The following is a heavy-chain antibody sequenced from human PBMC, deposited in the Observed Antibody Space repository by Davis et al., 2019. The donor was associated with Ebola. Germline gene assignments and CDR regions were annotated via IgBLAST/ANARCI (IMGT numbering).Heavy chain of an antibody. J-gene: IGHJ6*02. CDR3: ARRGGQAAVYYYYGMDV. CDR1: GYSFTSYW. CDR2: IYPGDSDT. D-gene: IGHD6-13*01. V-gene: IGHV5-51*01. Sequence: GESLKISCRGSGYSFTSYWIGWVRQMPGKGLEWMGIIYPGDSDTRYSPSFQGQATISADKSISTAYLQWSSLKASDTAMYYCARRGGQAAVYYYYGMDVWGQGTTVTVSS.